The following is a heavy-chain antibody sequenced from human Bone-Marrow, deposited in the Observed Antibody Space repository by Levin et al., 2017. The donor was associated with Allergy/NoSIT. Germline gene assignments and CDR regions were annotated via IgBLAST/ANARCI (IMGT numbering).Heavy chain of an antibody. CDR1: GGSISSGGSY. D-gene: IGHD2-2*03. J-gene: IGHJ1*01. CDR3: AREVSGDGYLQY. CDR2: VSYSGST. V-gene: IGHV4-31*03. Sequence: SETLSLTCSVSGGSISSGGSYWNWIRQHPGRGLEWIGFVSYSGSTHYSPSLKSRVTISLDTSKNQFSLKMSSVTAADTAVYYCAREVSGDGYLQYWGQGTLVNVSS.